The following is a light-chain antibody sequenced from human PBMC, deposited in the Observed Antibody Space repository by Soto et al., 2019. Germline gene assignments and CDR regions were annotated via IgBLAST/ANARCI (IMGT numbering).Light chain of an antibody. V-gene: IGLV1-40*01. Sequence: QSVLTQPPSVSGAPGKRFTISCTGSSSNIGAGYDVHWYQQLPGTDPKLLIYGNSNRPSGVPDRFSGSKSGTSASLAITGLQSEDEADYYCQSYDSSLSGYVFGTGTKLTVL. J-gene: IGLJ1*01. CDR3: QSYDSSLSGYV. CDR1: SSNIGAGYD. CDR2: GNS.